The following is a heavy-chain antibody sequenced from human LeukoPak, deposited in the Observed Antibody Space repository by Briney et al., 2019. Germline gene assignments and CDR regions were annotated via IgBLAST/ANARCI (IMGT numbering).Heavy chain of an antibody. CDR1: GYTFSNHG. D-gene: IGHD3-22*01. J-gene: IGHJ3*02. CDR3: ARGGDYYDSSGYYDDAFDI. Sequence: ASVKVSCKASGYTFSNHGISWVRQAPGQGLEWMGWINSKSGGTNYAQKFQGRVAMTRDTSISTAYMELSRLRSGDTAVYYCARGGDYYDSSGYYDDAFDIWGQGTMVTVSS. CDR2: INSKSGGT. V-gene: IGHV1-2*02.